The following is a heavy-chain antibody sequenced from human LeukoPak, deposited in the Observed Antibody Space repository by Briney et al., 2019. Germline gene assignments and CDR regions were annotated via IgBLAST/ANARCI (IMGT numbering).Heavy chain of an antibody. V-gene: IGHV1-2*02. D-gene: IGHD2-2*01. J-gene: IGHJ6*03. CDR3: ARAAPIVVVPAARRKNYYYYYMDV. Sequence: GASVKVSCKASGYTFTGYYMHWVRQAPGQGLEWMGWINPNSGGTNYAQKFQGRVTMTRDTSISTAYMELSRLRSDDTAVYYCARAAPIVVVPAARRKNYYYYYMDVWGKGTTVTVSS. CDR1: GYTFTGYY. CDR2: INPNSGGT.